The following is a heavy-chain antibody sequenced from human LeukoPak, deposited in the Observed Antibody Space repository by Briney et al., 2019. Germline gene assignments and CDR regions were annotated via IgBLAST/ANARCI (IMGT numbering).Heavy chain of an antibody. V-gene: IGHV3-23*01. CDR3: AKDRGRDYGDYYFDY. CDR1: GFTFSSYA. Sequence: GGSLRLSCAASGFTFSSYATSWVRQAPGKGLEWVSAISGSGGSTYYADSVKGRFTISRDNSKNTLYLQMNSLRAEDTAVYYCAKDRGRDYGDYYFDYWGQGTLVTVSS. D-gene: IGHD4-17*01. CDR2: ISGSGGST. J-gene: IGHJ4*02.